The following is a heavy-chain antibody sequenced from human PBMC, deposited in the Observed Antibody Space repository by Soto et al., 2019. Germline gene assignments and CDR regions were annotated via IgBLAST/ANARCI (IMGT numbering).Heavy chain of an antibody. Sequence: GGSLRLSCAASGFTFNSYTVHWVRQAPGKGLEWVAVISFDGSSKDYADSVKGRFTISRDNSRDTLYLQMNSLRAEDTAVYYCAASQTYYDLLTAYYIWGQGTLVTVSS. J-gene: IGHJ4*02. CDR2: ISFDGSSK. D-gene: IGHD3-9*01. CDR1: GFTFNSYT. CDR3: AASQTYYDLLTAYYI. V-gene: IGHV3-30-3*01.